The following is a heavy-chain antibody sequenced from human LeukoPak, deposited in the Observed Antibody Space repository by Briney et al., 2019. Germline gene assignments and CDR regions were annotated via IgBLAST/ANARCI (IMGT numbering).Heavy chain of an antibody. CDR1: GASFSDYY. D-gene: IGHD6-6*01. Sequence: PSETLSLTCAVYGASFSDYYWNWIRQPPGKGLEWIGEINHSGSTNYNPSLKTRVTISVDTSKNQFSLKLTSVTAADTAVYFCAKTPTALVRGGYYFDSWGQGTLVTVSS. CDR3: AKTPTALVRGGYYFDS. CDR2: INHSGST. J-gene: IGHJ4*02. V-gene: IGHV4-34*01.